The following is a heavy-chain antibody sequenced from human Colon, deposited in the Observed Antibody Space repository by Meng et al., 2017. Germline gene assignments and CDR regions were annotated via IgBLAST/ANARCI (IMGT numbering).Heavy chain of an antibody. CDR1: GGSVTITGYY. J-gene: IGHJ4*02. D-gene: IGHD6-19*01. CDR2: IYYTGTT. V-gene: IGHV4-61*08. CDR3: ARDNLLTSGSRFCFDY. Sequence: GARLLKPSEPLSLTCTVSGGSVTITGYYWSWIRQSPGKGLEWIGYIYYTGTTNYNPSLKSRVTISVDTSKNQFSLKLSSVTPADTAVYFCARDNLLTSGSRFCFDYWGQGALVTVSS.